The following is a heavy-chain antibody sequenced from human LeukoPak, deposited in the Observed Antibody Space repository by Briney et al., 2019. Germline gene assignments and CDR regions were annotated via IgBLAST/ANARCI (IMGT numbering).Heavy chain of an antibody. Sequence: GGSLRLSCAASGFTFSSYAMSWVRQAPGKGLEWVSAISGSGGSTYYADSVKGRFTISRDNPKNTLYLQMNSLRAEDTAVYYCAKVWSVGATIYYFDYWGQGTLVTVSS. CDR1: GFTFSSYA. V-gene: IGHV3-23*01. J-gene: IGHJ4*02. CDR2: ISGSGGST. CDR3: AKVWSVGATIYYFDY. D-gene: IGHD1-26*01.